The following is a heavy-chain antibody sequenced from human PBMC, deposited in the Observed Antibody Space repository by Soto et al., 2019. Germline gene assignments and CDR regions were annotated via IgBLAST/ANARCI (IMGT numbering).Heavy chain of an antibody. CDR3: ARMATFGSLNWFDP. Sequence: ASVKVSCKASGYSFTNNDVSWVRQATGQGLEWMGWMNPGSGDTGYAQKFQGRVTMTRDISIATAYMELSSLRPDDTAIYYCARMATFGSLNWFDPWGQGTQVTVSS. CDR2: MNPGSGDT. V-gene: IGHV1-8*01. D-gene: IGHD3-16*01. CDR1: GYSFTNND. J-gene: IGHJ5*02.